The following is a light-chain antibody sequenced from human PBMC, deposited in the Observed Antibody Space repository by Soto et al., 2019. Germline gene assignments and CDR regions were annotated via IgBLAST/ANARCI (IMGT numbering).Light chain of an antibody. V-gene: IGLV2-14*02. J-gene: IGLJ1*01. CDR1: SSDVGSYNL. Sequence: QSVLTQPASVSGSPGQSITISCTGTSSDVGSYNLVSWYQQHPGQAPKLMIYDGSKRPSGVSHRFSGSKSGDTASLTISGLQAEDEAYYYCTSYTSSTPFYVFGTGTKVTVL. CDR3: TSYTSSTPFYV. CDR2: DGS.